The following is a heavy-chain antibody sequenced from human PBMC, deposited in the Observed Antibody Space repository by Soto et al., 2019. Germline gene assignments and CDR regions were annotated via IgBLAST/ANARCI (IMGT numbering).Heavy chain of an antibody. D-gene: IGHD7-27*01. CDR3: ARDPKTSGGQHWAFNYFDS. V-gene: IGHV3-30-3*01. J-gene: IGHJ4*02. Sequence: GGSLRLSCAASGFSFSISPMHWVRQAPGKGPEWVALISYDGTNKFYADSVKGRFTTSRDNSKSTLYLQVDSLRPEDAAVYYCARDPKTSGGQHWAFNYFDSWGQGTLVTVSS. CDR2: ISYDGTNK. CDR1: GFSFSISP.